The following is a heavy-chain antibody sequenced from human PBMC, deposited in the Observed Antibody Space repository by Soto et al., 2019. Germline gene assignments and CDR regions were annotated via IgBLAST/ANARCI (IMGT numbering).Heavy chain of an antibody. Sequence: QVQLQESGPGLVKPSETLSLTCTVSGGSISSYYWSWIRQPPGKGLEWIGYIYYSGSTNYNPSLKSRXXIXVXXSKNQSSLKLSSVTAADTAVYYCARHKGGYYPFDYWGQGTLVTVSS. CDR3: ARHKGGYYPFDY. D-gene: IGHD3-22*01. J-gene: IGHJ4*02. CDR2: IYYSGST. V-gene: IGHV4-59*08. CDR1: GGSISSYY.